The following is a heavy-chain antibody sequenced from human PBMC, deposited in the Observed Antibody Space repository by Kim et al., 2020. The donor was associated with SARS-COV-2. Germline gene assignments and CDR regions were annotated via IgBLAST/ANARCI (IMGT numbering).Heavy chain of an antibody. D-gene: IGHD3-22*01. CDR3: ASRAPAIYYDSRRGHPDTYYFDY. J-gene: IGHJ4*02. CDR2: IYYSGST. V-gene: IGHV4-31*03. CDR1: GGSISSGGYY. Sequence: SETLSLTCTVSGGSISSGGYYWSWIRQHPGKGLEWIGYIYYSGSTYYNPSLKSRVTISVDTSKNQFSLKLSSVTAADTAVYYCASRAPAIYYDSRRGHPDTYYFDYWGQGTLVTVSS.